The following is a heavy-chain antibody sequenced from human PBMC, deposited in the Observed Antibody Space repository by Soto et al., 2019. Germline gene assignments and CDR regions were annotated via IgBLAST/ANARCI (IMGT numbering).Heavy chain of an antibody. J-gene: IGHJ4*02. CDR3: ARMATTGYFDY. D-gene: IGHD1-1*01. V-gene: IGHV4-4*02. Sequence: SETLSLTCDVSGASISSSDWLSWVRQPPGKGLEWIGEISHIGSINYSPSLRGRVTMSVDKSKNQFSLKLTSMSAADTAVYYCARMATTGYFDYWGQGTLVT. CDR1: GASISSSDW. CDR2: ISHIGSI.